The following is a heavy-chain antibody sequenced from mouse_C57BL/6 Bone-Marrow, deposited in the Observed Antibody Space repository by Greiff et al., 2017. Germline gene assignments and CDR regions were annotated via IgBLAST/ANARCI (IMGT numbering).Heavy chain of an antibody. CDR2: IYPGSGNT. CDR1: GYTFTDYY. J-gene: IGHJ4*01. Sequence: QVQLQQSGAELVRPGASVKLSCKASGYTFTDYYINWVKQRPGQGLEWIARIYPGSGNTYYNEKFKGKATLTAEKSSSTAYMQLSSLTSEDSAVYFCARGVYGSSSYYAMDYWGQGTSVTVSS. CDR3: ARGVYGSSSYYAMDY. D-gene: IGHD1-1*01. V-gene: IGHV1-76*01.